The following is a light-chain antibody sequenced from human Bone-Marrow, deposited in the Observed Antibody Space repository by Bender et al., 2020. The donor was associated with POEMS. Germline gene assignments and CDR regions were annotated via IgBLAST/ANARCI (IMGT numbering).Light chain of an antibody. Sequence: SYELTQPPSVSVSPGQTAYITCSGYKLVDKVICWYQQKGGQSPVLVISQHTKRPSGIPERISGSISGNTATLTISGTQALDEADYYCQAWDSSTVVFGGGTKLTVL. J-gene: IGLJ3*02. CDR1: KLVDKV. CDR3: QAWDSSTVV. CDR2: QHT. V-gene: IGLV3-1*01.